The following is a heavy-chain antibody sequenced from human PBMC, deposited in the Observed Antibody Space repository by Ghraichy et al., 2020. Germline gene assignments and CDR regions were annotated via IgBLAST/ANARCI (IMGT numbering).Heavy chain of an antibody. Sequence: SETLSLTCAVSDGSISSSNWWTWVRQPPGKGLEWIGEIYHSGSTNYNPSLKSRVTMSVDKSENQVSLKLSSVTAADTAVYYCAMSTVPASFCIDVWAKGTTVTVSS. CDR1: DGSISSSNW. CDR3: AMSTVPASFCIDV. V-gene: IGHV4-4*02. J-gene: IGHJ6*03. D-gene: IGHD2-8*02. CDR2: IYHSGST.